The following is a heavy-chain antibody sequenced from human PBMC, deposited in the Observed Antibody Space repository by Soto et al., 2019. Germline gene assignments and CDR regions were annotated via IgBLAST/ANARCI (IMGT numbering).Heavy chain of an antibody. CDR1: GYTFTNFG. V-gene: IGHV1-18*01. Sequence: QVQLVQSGGEVKMPGASVKVSCKASGYTFTNFGISWVRQAPGQGLEFMGWITISNGNTNYAQNFQGRVTMTTDTSTSTPYMELRILRSDDTAVYYCARFLQLRPLDHWGQGTLVTVSS. CDR2: ITISNGNT. J-gene: IGHJ4*02. D-gene: IGHD1-1*01. CDR3: ARFLQLRPLDH.